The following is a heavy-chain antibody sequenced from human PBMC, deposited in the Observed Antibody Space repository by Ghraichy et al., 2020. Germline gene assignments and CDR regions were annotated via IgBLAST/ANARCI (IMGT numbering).Heavy chain of an antibody. V-gene: IGHV4-59*01. CDR1: GGSISSYY. J-gene: IGHJ6*02. Sequence: SETLSLTCTVSGGSISSYYWSWIRQPPGKGLEWIGYIYYSGSTNYNPSLKSRFTISVDTSKNQFFLKLSSVTAADTAVYYCARGSMMAPCSSTSCYYYYGMDVWGQGTTVTVSS. D-gene: IGHD2-2*01. CDR3: ARGSMMAPCSSTSCYYYYGMDV. CDR2: IYYSGST.